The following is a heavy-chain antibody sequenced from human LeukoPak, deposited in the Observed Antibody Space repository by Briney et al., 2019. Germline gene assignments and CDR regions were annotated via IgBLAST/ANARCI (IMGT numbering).Heavy chain of an antibody. V-gene: IGHV1-69*13. Sequence: ASVKVSCKASGGTFSSYAISWVRQAPGQGLEWMGGIIPIFGTANYAQKFQGRVTITADESTSTAYMELSSLRSEDTAVYYSASVLVGIFGVVTNGYHYGMDVWGQGPTVTVSS. J-gene: IGHJ6*02. CDR2: IIPIFGTA. CDR1: GGTFSSYA. D-gene: IGHD3-3*01. CDR3: ASVLVGIFGVVTNGYHYGMDV.